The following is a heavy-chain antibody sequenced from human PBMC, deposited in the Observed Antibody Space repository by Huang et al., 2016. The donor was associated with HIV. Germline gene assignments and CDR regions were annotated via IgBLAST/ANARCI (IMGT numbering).Heavy chain of an antibody. J-gene: IGHJ6*03. CDR2: IYYIGNW. Sequence: QLQLQESGPGLVKPSETLSLTCTVSGGSFSSSSYYWGWIRQSPGRGLEWIGSIYYIGNWYYNPSLKSRVTMSVDRSSNQFSLKMHSVTAADTAVYYCASRTTVTTTSNYHYFYMDVWGKGTTVIVSS. CDR1: GGSFSSSSYY. V-gene: IGHV4-39*01. D-gene: IGHD4-17*01. CDR3: ASRTTVTTTSNYHYFYMDV.